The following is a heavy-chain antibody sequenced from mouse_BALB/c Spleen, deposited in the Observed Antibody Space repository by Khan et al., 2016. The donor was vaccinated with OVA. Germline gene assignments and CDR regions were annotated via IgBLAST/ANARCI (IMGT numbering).Heavy chain of an antibody. Sequence: QIQLVQSGPELKKPGETVKISCKASGYTFTNYGMNWVKQAPGKGLKGMGWINTYTGEPTYADDFKGRFAFSLETSASTAYLQINNLKNEDMATYFCASTFTTATSYFDVWCAGPTVTVSS. CDR2: INTYTGEP. D-gene: IGHD1-2*01. V-gene: IGHV9-1*02. CDR3: ASTFTTATSYFDV. CDR1: GYTFTNYG. J-gene: IGHJ1*01.